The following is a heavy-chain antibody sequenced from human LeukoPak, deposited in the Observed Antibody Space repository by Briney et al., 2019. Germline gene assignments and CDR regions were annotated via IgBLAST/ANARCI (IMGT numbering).Heavy chain of an antibody. Sequence: ASVKVSCKASGYTFTGYYIHWVRQAPGQGLEWMGWINPNSGGTNYAQKFLGRVSVTRDTSISTASMELSRLRSDDTAVYYCARDRGGIEYGLGFAPPPQYDFWGQGTLFTVSS. CDR1: GYTFTGYY. CDR2: INPNSGGT. J-gene: IGHJ4*02. D-gene: IGHD3-10*01. V-gene: IGHV1-2*02. CDR3: ARDRGGIEYGLGFAPPPQYDF.